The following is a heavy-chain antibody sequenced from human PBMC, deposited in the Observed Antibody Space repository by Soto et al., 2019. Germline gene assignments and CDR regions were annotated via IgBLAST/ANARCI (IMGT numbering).Heavy chain of an antibody. Sequence: QVQLQESGPGLVKPAETLSLTCTVSGDSNSSYYWSWIRQPPWKGLEWIGYISYSGSTTYNPSLKSRLTISLHTSRNQFSLALDSVTAADTAVYYCARARNFLTGSYKGGFYYFDYWGQGTLVTVSS. CDR2: ISYSGST. V-gene: IGHV4-59*01. J-gene: IGHJ4*02. CDR1: GDSNSSYY. D-gene: IGHD3-9*01. CDR3: ARARNFLTGSYKGGFYYFDY.